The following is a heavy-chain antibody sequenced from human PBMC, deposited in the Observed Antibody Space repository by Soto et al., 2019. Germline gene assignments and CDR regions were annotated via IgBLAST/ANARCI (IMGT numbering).Heavy chain of an antibody. D-gene: IGHD1-26*01. J-gene: IGHJ4*02. Sequence: QVQLVQSGAEVKKPGYSVKVSCKASGGTFSSYAISWVRQAPGQGLEWMGGIIPIFGTANYAQKFQGRVTITEDESTSTAYMEQRSMRSEDTAVYYCAREYSTVGATGYFDYWGQGTLFTVSS. CDR3: AREYSTVGATGYFDY. CDR2: IIPIFGTA. V-gene: IGHV1-69*01. CDR1: GGTFSSYA.